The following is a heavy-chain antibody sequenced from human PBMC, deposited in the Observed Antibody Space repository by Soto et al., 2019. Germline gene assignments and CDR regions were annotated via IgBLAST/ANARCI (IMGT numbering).Heavy chain of an antibody. Sequence: SETLSLTCAVSGGSISSGGYSWSWIRQPPGKGLEWIGYIYHSGSTYYNPSLKSRVTISVDRSKNQFSLKLSSVTAADTAVYYCARARIKYYDILTGYYAVTEFDYWGQGTLVTVSS. CDR1: GGSISSGGYS. J-gene: IGHJ4*02. D-gene: IGHD3-9*01. CDR2: IYHSGST. V-gene: IGHV4-30-2*01. CDR3: ARARIKYYDILTGYYAVTEFDY.